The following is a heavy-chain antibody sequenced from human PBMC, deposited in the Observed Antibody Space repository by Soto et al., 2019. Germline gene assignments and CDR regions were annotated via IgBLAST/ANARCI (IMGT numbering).Heavy chain of an antibody. CDR3: AKLLSAGTTETYYYYGMDV. Sequence: GGSLRLSCAASGFTFSSYGMHWVRQAPGKGLEWVAVISYDGSNKYYADSVKGRFTISRDNSKNTLYLQMNSLRAEDTAVYYCAKLLSAGTTETYYYYGMDVWGQGTTVTVSS. D-gene: IGHD1-7*01. J-gene: IGHJ6*02. V-gene: IGHV3-30*18. CDR2: ISYDGSNK. CDR1: GFTFSSYG.